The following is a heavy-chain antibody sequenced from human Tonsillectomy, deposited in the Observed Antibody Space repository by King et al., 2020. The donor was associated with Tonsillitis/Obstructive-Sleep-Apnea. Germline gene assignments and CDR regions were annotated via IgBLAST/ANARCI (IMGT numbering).Heavy chain of an antibody. Sequence: VQLQESGPGLVKPSQTLSLTCTVSSGSISSGAYYWSXIRQHPGKGLEWIGCIYYSGSTYFNPSLKSRVTMSVETSKNQFSLKLGSVTAADTAVYYCARSEAAADNWFDPWGQGTLVTVSS. V-gene: IGHV4-31*03. D-gene: IGHD6-25*01. J-gene: IGHJ5*02. CDR3: ARSEAAADNWFDP. CDR1: SGSISSGAYY. CDR2: IYYSGST.